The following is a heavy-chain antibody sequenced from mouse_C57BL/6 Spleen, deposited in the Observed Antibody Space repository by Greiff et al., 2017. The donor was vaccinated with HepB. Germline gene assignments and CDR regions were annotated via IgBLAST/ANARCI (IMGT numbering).Heavy chain of an antibody. CDR3: ARRDRNGNWYFDV. D-gene: IGHD1-1*01. CDR2: ISDGGSYT. Sequence: EVNVVESGGGLVKPGGSLKLSCAASGFTFSSYAMSWVRQTPEKRLEWVATISDGGSYTYYPDNVKGRFTISRDNAKNNLYLQMSHLKSEDTAMYYCARRDRNGNWYFDVWGTGTTVTVSS. J-gene: IGHJ1*03. CDR1: GFTFSSYA. V-gene: IGHV5-4*03.